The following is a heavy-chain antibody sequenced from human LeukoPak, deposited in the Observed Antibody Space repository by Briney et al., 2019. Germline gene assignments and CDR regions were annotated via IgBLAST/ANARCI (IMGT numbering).Heavy chain of an antibody. V-gene: IGHV3-48*03. CDR2: ISSSGSII. CDR1: GFTFSRYE. CDR3: ARDSSGWSHDVFDI. J-gene: IGHJ3*02. Sequence: PGGSLRLSCAASGFTFSRYEKNWVRQAPGKGLEWVSYISSSGSIIYYTDSVKGRFTISRDNAKNSLYLQMNSLRAEDTAIYYCARDSSGWSHDVFDIWGQGTMVTVSS. D-gene: IGHD6-19*01.